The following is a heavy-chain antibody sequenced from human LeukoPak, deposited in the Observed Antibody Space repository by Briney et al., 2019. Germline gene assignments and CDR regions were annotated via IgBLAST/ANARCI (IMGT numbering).Heavy chain of an antibody. CDR2: ISGSGGST. CDR3: AKLFWDPSTVTHFDY. V-gene: IGHV3-23*01. J-gene: IGHJ4*02. CDR1: GFTFSSYA. Sequence: GRSLRLSCAASGFTFSSYAMHWVRQAPGKGLEWVSAISGSGGSTYYADSVKGRFTISRDNSKNTLYLQMNTLRVEDTAVYYCAKLFWDPSTVTHFDYWGQGTLVTVSS. D-gene: IGHD4-17*01.